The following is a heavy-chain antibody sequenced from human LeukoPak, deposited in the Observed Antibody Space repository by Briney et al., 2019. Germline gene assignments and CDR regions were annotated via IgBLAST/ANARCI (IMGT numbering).Heavy chain of an antibody. CDR2: ISAYNGNT. Sequence: ASVKVSCMASGYTFTISGISWVRQGPGQRLEWMGWISAYNGNTNYAQNLQGRVTMTTDTSTSTAYMELRSLRSDDTAVYYCASDQHSSGYYYEPFDYWGQGTLVTVSS. J-gene: IGHJ4*02. D-gene: IGHD3-22*01. CDR1: GYTFTISG. CDR3: ASDQHSSGYYYEPFDY. V-gene: IGHV1-18*01.